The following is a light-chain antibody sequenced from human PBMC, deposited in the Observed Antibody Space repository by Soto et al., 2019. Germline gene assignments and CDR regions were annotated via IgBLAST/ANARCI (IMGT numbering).Light chain of an antibody. Sequence: QPVLTQSSSASASLGSSVKLTCTLSSGYSGNIIAWHQQQPGKAPRFLMRLEVSGSYNKGSGVPDRFSGSSSGADRYLTITNLQSEDEADDYCETWGSNTRVFGGGTKLTVL. CDR3: ETWGSNTRV. CDR1: SGYSGNI. V-gene: IGLV4-60*03. CDR2: LEVSGSY. J-gene: IGLJ3*02.